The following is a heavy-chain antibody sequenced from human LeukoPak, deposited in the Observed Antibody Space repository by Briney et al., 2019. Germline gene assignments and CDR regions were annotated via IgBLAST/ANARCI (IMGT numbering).Heavy chain of an antibody. CDR1: GGSISSYY. CDR2: IYYSGGT. V-gene: IGHV4-59*01. Sequence: SETLSLTCTVSGGSISSYYWSWIRQPPGKGLEWIGYIYYSGGTNYNPSLKSRVTISIDTSKNQFSMKLTSVTAADTAVYYCARVVGDGYSEYWGQGTLVTVSS. D-gene: IGHD5-24*01. J-gene: IGHJ4*02. CDR3: ARVVGDGYSEY.